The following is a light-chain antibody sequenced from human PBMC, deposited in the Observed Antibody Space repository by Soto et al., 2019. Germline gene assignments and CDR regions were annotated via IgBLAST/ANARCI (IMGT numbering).Light chain of an antibody. CDR1: QSVTSSY. V-gene: IGKV3-20*01. J-gene: IGKJ3*01. Sequence: EIVLTQSPDTLSLSPGERATLSCRASQSVTSSYLAWYQQKVGQAPRLLIYGASTRVPGIPDRFSGSGSGTDFTLTISKLEPEDFAVYYCQQYGTSPITFGPGTNVDIK. CDR2: GAS. CDR3: QQYGTSPIT.